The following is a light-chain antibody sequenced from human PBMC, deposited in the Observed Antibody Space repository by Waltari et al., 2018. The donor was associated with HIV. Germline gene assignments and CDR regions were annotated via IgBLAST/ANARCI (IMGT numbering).Light chain of an antibody. J-gene: IGLJ1*01. CDR3: CSYAGSLYV. V-gene: IGLV2-11*01. CDR1: SSDVGGYNY. CDR2: EVT. Sequence: QSALTQPRSVSGSLGQSVTISCTGTSSDVGGYNYVSWYQQHPGKAPKLMIYEVTTRPSGVPDRFSGSTSGNAASLTISGLQAEDEADYYCCSYAGSLYVFETGTKVSVL.